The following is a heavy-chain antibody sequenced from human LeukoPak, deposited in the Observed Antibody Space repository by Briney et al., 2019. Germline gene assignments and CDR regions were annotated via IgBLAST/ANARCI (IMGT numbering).Heavy chain of an antibody. Sequence: SETPSLTCTVPGGSISSSSYYWGWIRQPPGKGLEWIGSIYYSGSTYYNPSLKSRVTISVDTSKNQFSLKLSSVTAADTAVYYCARSVDTAMVPVFDYWGQGTLVTVSS. V-gene: IGHV4-39*01. CDR3: ARSVDTAMVPVFDY. CDR1: GGSISSSSYY. CDR2: IYYSGST. D-gene: IGHD5-18*01. J-gene: IGHJ4*02.